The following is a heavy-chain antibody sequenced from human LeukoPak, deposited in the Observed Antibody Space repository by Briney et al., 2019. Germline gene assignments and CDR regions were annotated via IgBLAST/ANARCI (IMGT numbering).Heavy chain of an antibody. CDR2: ISADSGNT. J-gene: IGHJ6*04. Sequence: GASVKVSCKASVSTFSSYGITWVRRAPGQGLEWMGWISADSGNTNYAQTLQGRVTMTTDTSTTTAYMELRSLTSDDTAVYYCARDWSGGSCYSLARYGMDVWGKGTTVTVSS. D-gene: IGHD2-15*01. V-gene: IGHV1-18*01. CDR1: VSTFSSYG. CDR3: ARDWSGGSCYSLARYGMDV.